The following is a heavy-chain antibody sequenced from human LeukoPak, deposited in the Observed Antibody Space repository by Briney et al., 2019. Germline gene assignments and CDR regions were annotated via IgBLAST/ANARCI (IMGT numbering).Heavy chain of an antibody. D-gene: IGHD6-19*01. V-gene: IGHV3-15*01. J-gene: IGHJ4*02. CDR3: TTERRESSGWYDWCFDY. Sequence: GGSLRLSCEVSGFTFRSAYMSWVRQAPGRGLEWVGRVKSETDGGTTDYGAPVKGRCTISRDDSTDTLYLQMNNLKNEDTAVYYCTTERRESSGWYDWCFDYWGQGTLVTVSS. CDR2: VKSETDGGTT. CDR1: GFTFRSAY.